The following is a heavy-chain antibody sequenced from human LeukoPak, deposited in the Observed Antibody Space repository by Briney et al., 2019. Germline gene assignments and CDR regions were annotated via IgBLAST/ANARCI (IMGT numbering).Heavy chain of an antibody. Sequence: GRSLSPACAASGSTFSNSWMSCVRQAPGKGLEWVANIKEDGSEKYYVDSVEGRFTISRDNAKNSLYLQMNSLGAEDTAVYYCARDESWGQGTLVTVSS. V-gene: IGHV3-7*03. CDR3: ARDES. CDR1: GSTFSNSW. J-gene: IGHJ5*02. CDR2: IKEDGSEK.